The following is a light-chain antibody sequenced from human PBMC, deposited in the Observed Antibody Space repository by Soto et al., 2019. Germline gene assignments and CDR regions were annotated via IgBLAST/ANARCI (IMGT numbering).Light chain of an antibody. CDR1: QSVNNY. V-gene: IGKV3-11*01. J-gene: IGKJ4*01. CDR3: QQRGSWPLT. Sequence: EILLTQSPATVSLSPGERATLSCRASQSVNNYLAWYQQRPGQAPRLLIYDSSNRATGIPARFSGSGSGTDFTLTITSLGPEDFAVYYCQQRGSWPLTFGGGTKVEIK. CDR2: DSS.